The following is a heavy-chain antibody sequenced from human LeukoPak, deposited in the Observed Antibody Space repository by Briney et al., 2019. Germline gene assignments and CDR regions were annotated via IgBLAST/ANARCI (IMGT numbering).Heavy chain of an antibody. Sequence: SETLSLTCTVSGGSISSSSYYWGWIRQPPGKGLEWIGSIYYSGSTYYNPSLKSRVTISVDTSKNQFSLKLSSVTAADTAVYYCLGIAVAGRDYWGQGTLVTVSS. CDR2: IYYSGST. V-gene: IGHV4-39*07. D-gene: IGHD6-19*01. CDR3: LGIAVAGRDY. J-gene: IGHJ4*02. CDR1: GGSISSSSYY.